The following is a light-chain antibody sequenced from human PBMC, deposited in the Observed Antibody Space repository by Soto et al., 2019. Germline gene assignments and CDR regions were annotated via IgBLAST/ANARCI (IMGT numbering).Light chain of an antibody. CDR2: GAS. CDR1: QSVNTN. CDR3: QQYDNRSSWT. Sequence: EIVMTQSPATLSVSPGERASLSCRASQSVNTNVAWYQQKPGQAPRLLIYGASTRATGIPARFSGSGSGTDFTFTISGLQSEDFGVYYCQQYDNRSSWTFGQGAKVEVK. J-gene: IGKJ1*01. V-gene: IGKV3-15*01.